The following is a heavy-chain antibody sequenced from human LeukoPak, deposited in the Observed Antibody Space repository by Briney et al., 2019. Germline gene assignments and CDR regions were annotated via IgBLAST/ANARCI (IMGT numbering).Heavy chain of an antibody. V-gene: IGHV4-38-2*01. J-gene: IGHJ3*01. CDR1: GYSISSGCY. CDR2: IFHGGSI. Sequence: SDTLSLTCAVSGYSISSGCYWGWIRQSPGKGLEWIATIFHGGSIYYNPSLKSRVTLSVDTSKNQFSLRLNSVIAADTALYYCARMGVSYYYDSSTYYPSAFEVWGEGTMVSVSS. CDR3: ARMGVSYYYDSSTYYPSAFEV. D-gene: IGHD3-22*01.